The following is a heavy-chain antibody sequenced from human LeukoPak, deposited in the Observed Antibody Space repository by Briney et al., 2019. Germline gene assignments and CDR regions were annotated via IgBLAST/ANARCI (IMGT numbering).Heavy chain of an antibody. D-gene: IGHD5-18*01. CDR1: GFTFSGNW. J-gene: IGHJ4*02. V-gene: IGHV3-21*01. CDR3: ARDAGPRGYSYGYDY. CDR2: ISSSSSYI. Sequence: GGSLRLSCEASGFTFSGNWMHWVRQAPGKGLEWVSSISSSSSYIYYADSVKGRFTISRDNAKNSLYLQMNSLRAEDTAVYYCARDAGPRGYSYGYDYWGQGTLVTVSS.